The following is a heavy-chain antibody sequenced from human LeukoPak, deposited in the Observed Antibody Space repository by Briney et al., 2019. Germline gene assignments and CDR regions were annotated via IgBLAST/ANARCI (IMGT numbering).Heavy chain of an antibody. D-gene: IGHD1-26*01. CDR2: ISSSSTI. J-gene: IGHJ5*02. CDR3: AREISGSHYSNWFDP. Sequence: GGSLRLSCAASGFTFSSYSMNWVRQAPGKGLEWVSYISSSSTIYYADSVKGRFTISRDNAKNSLYLQMNSLRAEDTAVYYCAREISGSHYSNWFDPWGQGTLVTVSS. V-gene: IGHV3-48*01. CDR1: GFTFSSYS.